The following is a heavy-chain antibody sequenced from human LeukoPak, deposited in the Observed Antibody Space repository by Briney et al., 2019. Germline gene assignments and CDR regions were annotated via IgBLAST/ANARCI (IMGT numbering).Heavy chain of an antibody. CDR3: ARVRRSRLAELDY. CDR1: GGSISSYY. V-gene: IGHV4-59*01. D-gene: IGHD3-16*01. J-gene: IGHJ4*02. Sequence: PSETLSLTCTVSGGSISSYYWSWIRQPPGKGLEWIGYIYYSGYTNYNPSLKSRVTISVDTSKNQFSLKLSSVTAADTAVYYCARVRRSRLAELDYWGQGTLVTVSS. CDR2: IYYSGYT.